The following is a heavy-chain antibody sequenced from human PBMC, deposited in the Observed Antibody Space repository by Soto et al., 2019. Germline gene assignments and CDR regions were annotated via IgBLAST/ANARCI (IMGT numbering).Heavy chain of an antibody. CDR2: IYWDDDK. J-gene: IGHJ4*02. CDR3: SHRNLMEVAGLFDY. CDR1: GFSLSTSGES. Sequence: QITLKESGPTLVKPTQTLTLTCTFSGFSLSTSGESVGWIRQPPGKALEWLGLIYWDDDKRYSPSLKSRLTITKDASKNQVVLTMTNMDPEDTATYYCSHRNLMEVAGLFDYWGQGTLVTVSS. V-gene: IGHV2-5*02. D-gene: IGHD6-19*01.